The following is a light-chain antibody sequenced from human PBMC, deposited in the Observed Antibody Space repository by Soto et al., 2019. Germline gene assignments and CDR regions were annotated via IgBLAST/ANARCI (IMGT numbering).Light chain of an antibody. J-gene: IGKJ1*01. CDR3: QQRSNWPRT. V-gene: IGKV3-11*01. Sequence: ENVLTQSPGTLSLSPGERATLSCRPSQSVSSSHLAWYQHKPGQAPRLLIYAASNRATGIPARFSGSGSGTDFTLTISSLEPEDFAVYYCQQRSNWPRTFGQGTKVDIK. CDR1: QSVSSSH. CDR2: AAS.